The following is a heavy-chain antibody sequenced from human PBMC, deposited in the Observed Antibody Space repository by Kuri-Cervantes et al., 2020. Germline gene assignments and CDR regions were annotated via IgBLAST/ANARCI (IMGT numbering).Heavy chain of an antibody. CDR1: GFTFSSYG. V-gene: IGHV3-30*18. CDR2: ISYDGSNK. D-gene: IGHD3-10*01. CDR3: AKSKFYYYPTRYEYFQH. Sequence: GESLKISCAAPGFTFSSYGMHWVRQAPGKGLEWVAVISYDGSNKYYADSVKGRFTISRDNSKNTLYLQMNSLRAEDTAVYYCAKSKFYYYPTRYEYFQHWGQGTLVTVSS. J-gene: IGHJ1*01.